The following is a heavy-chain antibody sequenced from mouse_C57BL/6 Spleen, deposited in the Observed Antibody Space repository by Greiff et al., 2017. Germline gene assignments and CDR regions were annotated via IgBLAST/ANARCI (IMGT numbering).Heavy chain of an antibody. CDR3: ARSGSYYGSSYGDD. V-gene: IGHV1-52*01. CDR2: IDPSDSET. J-gene: IGHJ2*01. Sequence: VQLQQPGAELVRPGSSVKLSCKASGYTFTSYWMHWVKQRPIQGLEWIGNIDPSDSETHYNQKFKDKATLTVDKSSSTAYMQLSSLTSEDSAVYYCARSGSYYGSSYGDDWGQGTTLTVSS. CDR1: GYTFTSYW. D-gene: IGHD1-1*01.